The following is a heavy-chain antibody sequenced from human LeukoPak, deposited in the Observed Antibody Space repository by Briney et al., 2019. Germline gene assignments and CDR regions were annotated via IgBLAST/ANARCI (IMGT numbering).Heavy chain of an antibody. V-gene: IGHV1-18*01. CDR1: GYTFTSYG. CDR2: ISPYTGNT. CDR3: ARVMMTVVTAHAFEI. Sequence: ASVKVSCKASGYTFTSYGISWVRQAPGQGLEWVGWISPYTGNTNYAQKVQGRVTMTTDASTNSAYMELRSLRSDDTAMYYCARVMMTVVTAHAFEIWGLGTMVTVPS. D-gene: IGHD2-21*02. J-gene: IGHJ3*02.